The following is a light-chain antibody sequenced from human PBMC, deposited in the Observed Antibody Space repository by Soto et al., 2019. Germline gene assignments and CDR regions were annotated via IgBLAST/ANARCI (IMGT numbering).Light chain of an antibody. CDR3: SLYTSSSTLYV. J-gene: IGLJ1*01. Sequence: QSALTQPPSVSGSPGQSVTISCTGTSSDVGSYNRVSWYQQPPGTAPKLMIYEVSNRPSGFPDRFSGSKSGNTASLTISGLQAEDEADYYCSLYTSSSTLYVFGTGTKVTVL. CDR1: SSDVGSYNR. V-gene: IGLV2-18*01. CDR2: EVS.